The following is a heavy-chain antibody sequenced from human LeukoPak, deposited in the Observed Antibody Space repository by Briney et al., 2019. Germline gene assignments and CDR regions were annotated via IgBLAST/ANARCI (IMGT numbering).Heavy chain of an antibody. J-gene: IGHJ6*03. D-gene: IGHD2-2*01. Sequence: SETLSLTCTVSGASISSYYWSWIRQPAGKGLEWIGRIYTSGSTNYNPSLKSRVTMSVDTSKNQFSLKLSSVTAADTAVYYCASSVKDIVVVPAAIYYYYYMDVWGKGTTVTVSS. V-gene: IGHV4-4*07. CDR2: IYTSGST. CDR1: GASISSYY. CDR3: ASSVKDIVVVPAAIYYYYYMDV.